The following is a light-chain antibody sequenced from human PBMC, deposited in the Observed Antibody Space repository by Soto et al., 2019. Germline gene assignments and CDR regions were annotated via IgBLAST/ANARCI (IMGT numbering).Light chain of an antibody. CDR1: QSISSW. J-gene: IGKJ4*01. CDR2: DAS. Sequence: DIQMTQSPSTLSASVGDRVTITCRASQSISSWLAWYQQKPGKAPKLLIYDASSLESGVPSRFSGRGSGTEFTLTISSLQPDDFATYYCQQYNSYKTFGGGTKVEIK. CDR3: QQYNSYKT. V-gene: IGKV1-5*01.